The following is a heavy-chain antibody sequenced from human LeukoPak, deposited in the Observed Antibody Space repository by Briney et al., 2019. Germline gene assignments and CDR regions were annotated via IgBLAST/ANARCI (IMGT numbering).Heavy chain of an antibody. CDR3: ARDDGSYYFDY. CDR1: GFAFSSYW. Sequence: GGSLRLSCAAPGFAFSSYWMHWVRQAPGKGLVWVSRINSDGSSTSYADSVKGRFTISRDNAKNTLYLQMNSLRAEDTAVYYCARDDGSYYFDYWGQGTLVTVTS. J-gene: IGHJ4*02. D-gene: IGHD6-13*01. V-gene: IGHV3-74*01. CDR2: INSDGSST.